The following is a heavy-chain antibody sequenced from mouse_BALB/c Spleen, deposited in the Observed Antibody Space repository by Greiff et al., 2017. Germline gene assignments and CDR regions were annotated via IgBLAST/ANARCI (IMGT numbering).Heavy chain of an antibody. J-gene: IGHJ3*01. Sequence: QVQLKESGAELARPGASVKLSCKASGYTFTSYWMQWVKQRPGQGLEWIGAIYPGDGDTRYTQKFKGKATLTADKSSSTAYMQLRSLSSEDSAVYYCARLNYSYGFAYWGQGTLVTVSA. V-gene: IGHV1-87*01. CDR1: GYTFTSYW. CDR3: ARLNYSYGFAY. CDR2: IYPGDGDT. D-gene: IGHD1-2*01.